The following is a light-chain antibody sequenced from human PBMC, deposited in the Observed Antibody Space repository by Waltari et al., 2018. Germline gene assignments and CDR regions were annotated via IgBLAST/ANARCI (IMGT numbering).Light chain of an antibody. CDR3: QHRHSYPIT. J-gene: IGKJ5*01. CDR2: TAS. Sequence: DIQLTQSPSFLSASVGDRVTITCRSSQGISNYLAWYQQKPGKAPKLLIHTASTLHGGVPSRFSGSGSGTEFTLTISSLQPEDFATYYCQHRHSYPITFGQGTRLEIK. V-gene: IGKV1-9*01. CDR1: QGISNY.